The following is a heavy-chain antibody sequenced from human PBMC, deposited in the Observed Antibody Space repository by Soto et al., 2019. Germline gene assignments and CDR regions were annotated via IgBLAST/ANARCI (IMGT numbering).Heavy chain of an antibody. J-gene: IGHJ4*02. CDR1: GYTFTSYA. CDR2: IIPIFGTA. D-gene: IGHD3-22*01. CDR3: ARDRYYDSSGSPFDY. V-gene: IGHV1-69*13. Sequence: GASVKVSCKASGYTFTSYAISWVRQAPGQGLEWMGGIIPIFGTANYAQKFQGRVTVTADESTSTAYMELSSLRSEDTAVYYCARDRYYDSSGSPFDYWGQGTLVTVSS.